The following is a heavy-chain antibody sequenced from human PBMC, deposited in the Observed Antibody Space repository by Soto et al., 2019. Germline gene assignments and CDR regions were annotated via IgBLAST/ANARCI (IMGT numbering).Heavy chain of an antibody. CDR2: IYPGDSDT. V-gene: IGHV5-51*01. D-gene: IGHD3-3*01. Sequence: GESLKISCKGSGYSFTSYWIGWVRQMPGKGLEWMGIIYPGDSDTRYSPSFQGQVTISADKSISTAYLQWSSLKASDTAMYYCERTFLQSGYFGLVGYWAQGTLVTVSS. CDR3: ERTFLQSGYFGLVGY. CDR1: GYSFTSYW. J-gene: IGHJ4*02.